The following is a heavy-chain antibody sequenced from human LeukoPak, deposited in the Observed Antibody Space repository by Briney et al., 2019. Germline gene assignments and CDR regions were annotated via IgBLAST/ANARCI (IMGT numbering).Heavy chain of an antibody. Sequence: GGSLRLSCAASGFTFRNYAMHWVRQAPGKGLEWVAVIWYDGSDKYYADSVKGRFTTSRDKSKNTLYLQMNSLRAEDTAVYYCAKDRRELDVFDIWGQGTMVTVSS. CDR1: GFTFRNYA. J-gene: IGHJ3*02. V-gene: IGHV3-33*03. CDR3: AKDRRELDVFDI. CDR2: IWYDGSDK.